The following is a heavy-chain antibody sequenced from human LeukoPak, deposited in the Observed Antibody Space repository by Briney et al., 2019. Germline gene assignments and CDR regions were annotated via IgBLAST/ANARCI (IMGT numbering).Heavy chain of an antibody. D-gene: IGHD3-10*02. Sequence: PGGSLRLSCAASGFTFSSYGMHWVRQAPGKGLEWVAVTSNDESDKFNADSVKGRFTISRDNSKNTLFLQMNSLGAEDAAVYYCGKVEASLFGVFDYWGQGTMVTVSS. J-gene: IGHJ4*02. CDR2: TSNDESDK. V-gene: IGHV3-30*18. CDR3: GKVEASLFGVFDY. CDR1: GFTFSSYG.